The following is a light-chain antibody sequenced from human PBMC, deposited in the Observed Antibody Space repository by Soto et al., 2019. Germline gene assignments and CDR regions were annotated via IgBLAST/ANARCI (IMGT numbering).Light chain of an antibody. CDR3: QQCAHPPIT. CDR1: QSVTKNY. J-gene: IGKJ5*01. V-gene: IGKV3-20*01. Sequence: EIVLTQSPGTLSLSPGERATLSCRASQSVTKNYLDWYQQKPGQPPRLLIYDASSRATGIPDRFSGSGSGTDFTLTISRLEPEDFAVYYCQQCAHPPITFGQGTRLEIK. CDR2: DAS.